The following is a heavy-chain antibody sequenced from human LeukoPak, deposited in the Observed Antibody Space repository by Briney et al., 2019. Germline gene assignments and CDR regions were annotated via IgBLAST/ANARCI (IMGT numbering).Heavy chain of an antibody. Sequence: SSETLSLTCSVSGGSISRRDYFWGWLRQTPGTGLQWIATISYNGGTYYNPSLKSRVAISADTSENQFSLKVFSVTAADTAVYYCARPVVESGEISGWFDPWGQGILVTVSS. CDR1: GGSISRRDYF. D-gene: IGHD4-23*01. J-gene: IGHJ5*02. CDR2: ISYNGGT. CDR3: ARPVVESGEISGWFDP. V-gene: IGHV4-39*01.